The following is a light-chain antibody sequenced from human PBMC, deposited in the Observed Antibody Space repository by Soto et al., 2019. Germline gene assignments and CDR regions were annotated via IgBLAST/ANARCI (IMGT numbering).Light chain of an antibody. Sequence: QPVLTQPASVSGSPGQSITISCTGTSNDVGHYKYVSWYQQHPGKAPKLMIYEVNNRPSGVSNRFSGSKSDNTASLTISGLQAEDEADYYCSSYTSISSWVFGGGTKLTVL. CDR2: EVN. CDR3: SSYTSISSWV. J-gene: IGLJ3*02. CDR1: SNDVGHYKY. V-gene: IGLV2-14*01.